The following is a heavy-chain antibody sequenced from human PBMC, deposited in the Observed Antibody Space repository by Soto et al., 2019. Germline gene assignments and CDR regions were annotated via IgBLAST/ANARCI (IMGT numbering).Heavy chain of an antibody. CDR2: ISANGHII. Sequence: EVQLLESGGGLEQPGGSLRLSCAASGFTFSAYDMSWVRQAPGKGLEWVSVISANGHIIDYADSVKGRFTISRDNSKNTGYLQMNSLRAEDTAVYYCAKGGWLDDWGQGTLVTVSS. CDR1: GFTFSAYD. D-gene: IGHD6-19*01. V-gene: IGHV3-23*01. CDR3: AKGGWLDD. J-gene: IGHJ4*02.